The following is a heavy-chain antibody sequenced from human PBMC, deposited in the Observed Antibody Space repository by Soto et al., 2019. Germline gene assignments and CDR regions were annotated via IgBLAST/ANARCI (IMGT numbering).Heavy chain of an antibody. Sequence: QVQLVESGGGVVQPGRTLRLSCAASGFTFSRYGMHWVRQARGKVMERVAVISYDGSNKYYADSVMGRFTISRDNSKNTLYLQMNSLRAEDTAVYYCAKVRLRYFDEGAFDIWGQGTMVTVSS. V-gene: IGHV3-30*18. CDR2: ISYDGSNK. CDR1: GFTFSRYG. J-gene: IGHJ3*02. D-gene: IGHD3-9*01. CDR3: AKVRLRYFDEGAFDI.